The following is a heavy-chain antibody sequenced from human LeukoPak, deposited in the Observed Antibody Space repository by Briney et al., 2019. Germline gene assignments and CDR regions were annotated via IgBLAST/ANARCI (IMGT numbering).Heavy chain of an antibody. V-gene: IGHV3-30*12. CDR1: GFIFSISD. CDR2: ISYDGSKK. Sequence: GGSLRLSCAASGFIFSISDMHWVRQAPGKGLQWVAFISYDGSKKHCADSVQGRCTISRDNAKNSLYLQMNSLRAEDTAVYYCARDLRGSSSSYYFDYWGQGTLVTVSS. D-gene: IGHD6-6*01. J-gene: IGHJ4*02. CDR3: ARDLRGSSSSYYFDY.